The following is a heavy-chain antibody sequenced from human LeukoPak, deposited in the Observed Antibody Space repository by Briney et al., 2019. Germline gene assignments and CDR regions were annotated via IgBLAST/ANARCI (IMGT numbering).Heavy chain of an antibody. Sequence: SETLSLTCTVSGGSISSGDYYWSWIRQPPGKGLEWIGYIYYSGSTNYNPSLKSRVTISVDTSKNQFSLKLSSVTAADTAVYYCARETYYDFHLNWFDPWGQGTLVTVSS. CDR2: IYYSGST. D-gene: IGHD3-3*01. CDR1: GGSISSGDYY. J-gene: IGHJ5*02. CDR3: ARETYYDFHLNWFDP. V-gene: IGHV4-61*08.